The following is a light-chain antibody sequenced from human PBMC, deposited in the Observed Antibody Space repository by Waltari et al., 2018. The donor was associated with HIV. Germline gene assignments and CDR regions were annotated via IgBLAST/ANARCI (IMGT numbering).Light chain of an antibody. CDR1: ESISSN. CDR2: EAS. Sequence: IVMTQSPATLSVSPGESATLPCRASESISSNLAWYQQKPGQAPRLLIYEASTRAAGIPVRFSGSGSGTEFTLTISSLQSEDLAVYYCQQNNNWPPITFGQGTRLEIK. CDR3: QQNNNWPPIT. V-gene: IGKV3-15*01. J-gene: IGKJ5*01.